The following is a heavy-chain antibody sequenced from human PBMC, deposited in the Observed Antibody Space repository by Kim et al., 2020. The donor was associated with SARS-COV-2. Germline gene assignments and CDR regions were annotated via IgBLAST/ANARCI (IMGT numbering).Heavy chain of an antibody. CDR2: INHSGST. D-gene: IGHD3-22*01. CDR1: GDSLSDDF. J-gene: IGHJ4*02. CDR3: ARGQVRRSSFDS. Sequence: SETLSLTCAVYGDSLSDDFWIWIRQPPGKGLEWIGEINHSGSTNYNPSLKSRVTISVDTSKNQFSLRLTSVTAADTAVYYCARGQVRRSSFDSWGPGTLVPVSS. V-gene: IGHV4-34*01.